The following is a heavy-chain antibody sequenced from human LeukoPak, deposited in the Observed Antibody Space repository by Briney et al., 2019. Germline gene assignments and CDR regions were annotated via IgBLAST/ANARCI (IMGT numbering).Heavy chain of an antibody. D-gene: IGHD3-10*01. Sequence: PGGSLRLSCAASGFTFSSYAMSWVRQAPGKGLEWVSAISGSGSSTYYADSVKGRFTISRDNSKNTLYLQMNSLRAEDTAVYYCAKRSGGSGSYYNQYFQHWGQGTLVTVSS. CDR2: ISGSGSST. CDR1: GFTFSSYA. J-gene: IGHJ1*01. CDR3: AKRSGGSGSYYNQYFQH. V-gene: IGHV3-23*01.